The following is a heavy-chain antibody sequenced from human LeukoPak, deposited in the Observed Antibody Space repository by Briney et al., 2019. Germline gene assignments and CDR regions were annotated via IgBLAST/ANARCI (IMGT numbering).Heavy chain of an antibody. Sequence: GGSLRLSCAASGFFFNNYAMNWIRQAPGKGLEWVSYISGSGTTIYYTDSVKGRFTISRDNAKNSLYLQMNSLRAEDTAIYYCARDKDYWGQGTLVTVSS. CDR2: ISGSGTTI. J-gene: IGHJ4*02. V-gene: IGHV3-11*04. CDR3: ARDKDY. CDR1: GFFFNNYA.